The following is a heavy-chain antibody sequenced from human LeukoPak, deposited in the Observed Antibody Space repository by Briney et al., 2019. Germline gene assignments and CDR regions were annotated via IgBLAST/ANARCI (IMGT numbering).Heavy chain of an antibody. CDR2: IYHSGST. CDR3: SRISQAGGEVY. D-gene: IGHD3-10*01. Sequence: SGTLSLTCAVSGGSITISNSWSWVRQPPGKGLEWIGKIYHSGSTNYNPSLKSRVTITVDKSKNQFSLKLSSVTAADTAVYYCSRISQAGGEVYWGQGTLVTVSS. CDR1: GGSITISNS. J-gene: IGHJ4*02. V-gene: IGHV4-4*02.